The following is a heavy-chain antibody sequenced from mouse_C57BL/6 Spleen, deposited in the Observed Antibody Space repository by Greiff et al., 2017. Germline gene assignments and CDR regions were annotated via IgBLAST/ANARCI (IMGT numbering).Heavy chain of an antibody. J-gene: IGHJ2*02. Sequence: QVQLQQPGAELVRPGSSVTLSCKASGYTFTSYWMDWVKQRPGQGLEWIGNIYPSDSETPYNQKFKDKATLTVDQSSSTAYMQLSSLTSEDSAVYYCARSLGSYSFASWGQDTSLTVSS. D-gene: IGHD6-2*01. CDR3: ARSLGSYSFAS. CDR2: IYPSDSET. CDR1: GYTFTSYW. V-gene: IGHV1-61*01.